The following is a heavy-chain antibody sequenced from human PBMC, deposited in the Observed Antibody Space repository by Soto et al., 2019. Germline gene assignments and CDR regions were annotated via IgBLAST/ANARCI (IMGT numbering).Heavy chain of an antibody. J-gene: IGHJ4*02. Sequence: SETLSLTCTVSGGSTSSYYWSWIRQPPGKGLEWIGYIYYSGSTNYNPSLKSRVTISVDTSKNQFSLKLSSVTAADTAVYYCARSQVLRYFDWSLDYWGQGTLVTVSS. CDR3: ARSQVLRYFDWSLDY. CDR2: IYYSGST. V-gene: IGHV4-59*08. CDR1: GGSTSSYY. D-gene: IGHD3-9*01.